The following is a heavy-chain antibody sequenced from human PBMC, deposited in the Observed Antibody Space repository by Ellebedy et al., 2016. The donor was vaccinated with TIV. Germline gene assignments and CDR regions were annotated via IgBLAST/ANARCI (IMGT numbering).Heavy chain of an antibody. CDR3: ARDHLVYTFMAFDY. CDR2: IIPILGIA. D-gene: IGHD5-18*01. CDR1: GGTFSSYA. J-gene: IGHJ4*02. V-gene: IGHV1-69*04. Sequence: AASVKVSCKASGGTFSSYAINWVRQAPGQGLEWMGRIIPILGIANYAQKFQDRVTIIADKSTSTAFMELRSLRSDDTAVFYCARDHLVYTFMAFDYWGQGTLVTVSS.